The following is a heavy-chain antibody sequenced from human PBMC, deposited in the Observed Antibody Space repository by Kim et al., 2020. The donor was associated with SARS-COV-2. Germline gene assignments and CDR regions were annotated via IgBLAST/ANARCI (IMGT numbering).Heavy chain of an antibody. Sequence: GGSLRLSCAASGFSFSSYWMHWVRQAPGKGLVWVSRIYSDGSGPTSADSVKGRFTISSDNAKNTLYLQMNSLRAEDTALYYCARRAVDSSGTYYFDYWGQGTLVTVSS. V-gene: IGHV3-74*01. CDR3: ARRAVDSSGTYYFDY. J-gene: IGHJ4*02. CDR2: IYSDGSGP. D-gene: IGHD3-22*01. CDR1: GFSFSSYW.